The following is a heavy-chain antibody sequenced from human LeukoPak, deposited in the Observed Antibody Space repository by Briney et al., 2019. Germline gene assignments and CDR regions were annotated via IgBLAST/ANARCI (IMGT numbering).Heavy chain of an antibody. Sequence: ASVTVSCRASGYTFTGFYIHWVRQAPGQGLEWMGWINPNSGGTNYAQKFQGRVTMTRDTSISTAYMELSRLRSDDTAVYYCARDLSQWLVRDAFDIWGQGTMVTVSS. D-gene: IGHD6-19*01. CDR1: GYTFTGFY. CDR3: ARDLSQWLVRDAFDI. J-gene: IGHJ3*02. V-gene: IGHV1-2*02. CDR2: INPNSGGT.